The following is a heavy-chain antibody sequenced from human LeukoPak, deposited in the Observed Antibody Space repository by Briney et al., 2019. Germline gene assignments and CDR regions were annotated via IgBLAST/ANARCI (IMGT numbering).Heavy chain of an antibody. J-gene: IGHJ6*03. CDR3: ARARGSGSYYGHDYYYYHYTDV. V-gene: IGHV1-46*01. Sequence: ASVKVSCKASGDTFTTDYIHWVRQGPGQGPEWMGVSNPSGGSTTNAQKFQGRVTMTRDTSTSTVYMELSSLRSEDTAIYYCARARGSGSYYGHDYYYYHYTDVWGKGTTVTVSS. D-gene: IGHD3-10*01. CDR1: GDTFTTDY. CDR2: SNPSGGST.